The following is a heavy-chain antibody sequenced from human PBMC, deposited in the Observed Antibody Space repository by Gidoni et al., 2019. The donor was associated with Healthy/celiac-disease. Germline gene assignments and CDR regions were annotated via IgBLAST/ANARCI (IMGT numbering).Heavy chain of an antibody. CDR2: IDPSDSYT. V-gene: IGHV5-10-1*01. D-gene: IGHD5-18*01. CDR1: GYSFTRYW. CDR3: AETGSGGYSYGPHYYYYGMDV. J-gene: IGHJ6*02. Sequence: EVQLVQSGAEVKKPGESLRISCKGSGYSFTRYWISWVRQMPGKGLEWMGRIDPSDSYTNYSPSFQGHVTISADKSISTAYLQWSSLKASDTAMYYCAETGSGGYSYGPHYYYYGMDVWGQGTTVTVSS.